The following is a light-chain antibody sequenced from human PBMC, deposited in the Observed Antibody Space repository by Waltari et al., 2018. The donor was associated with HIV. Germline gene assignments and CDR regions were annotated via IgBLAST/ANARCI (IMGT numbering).Light chain of an antibody. CDR1: SSNIGSRP. J-gene: IGLJ2*01. CDR3: ASWDDSLNGVI. Sequence: QSVLTQPPSASGTPGQRVTISCSGSSSNIGSRPVTWYQQLAGSAPTLLIYRSDLRPSGVPDRFSGSKSATSASLAISGLQSEDEATYYCASWDDSLNGVIFGGGTELTVL. CDR2: RSD. V-gene: IGLV1-44*01.